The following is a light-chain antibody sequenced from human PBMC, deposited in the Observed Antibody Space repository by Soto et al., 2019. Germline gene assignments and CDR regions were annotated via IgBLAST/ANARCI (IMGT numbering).Light chain of an antibody. CDR2: GAS. CDR3: QQYNNWLIT. Sequence: EIVMTQSPATLSVSPGERATLSCRASQSVSGNLAWYQQKPGQAPRLLIYGASTRATGIPARFSGSGSGTEFTLTISSLQSEGFAVYYCQQYNNWLITFGQGTRLEMK. V-gene: IGKV3-15*01. J-gene: IGKJ5*01. CDR1: QSVSGN.